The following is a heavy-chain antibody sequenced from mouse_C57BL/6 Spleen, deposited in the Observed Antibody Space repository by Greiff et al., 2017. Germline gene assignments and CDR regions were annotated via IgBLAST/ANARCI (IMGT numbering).Heavy chain of an antibody. CDR2: IYPGDGDT. CDR3: AKGRQPDY. Sequence: VQLQQSGPELVKPGASVKISCKASGYAFSSSWMNWVKQRPGKGLEWIGRIYPGDGDTNYNGKFKGKATLTADKSSSTAYMQLSSLTSEDSAVYFCAKGRQPDYWGQGTTLTVSS. D-gene: IGHD6-1*01. J-gene: IGHJ2*01. CDR1: GYAFSSSW. V-gene: IGHV1-82*01.